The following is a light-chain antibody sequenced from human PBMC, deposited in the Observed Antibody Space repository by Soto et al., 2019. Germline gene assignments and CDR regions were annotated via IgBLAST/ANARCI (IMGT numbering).Light chain of an antibody. V-gene: IGKV1-5*01. CDR3: QQYNSYWWT. CDR1: QSISSW. CDR2: DAY. J-gene: IGKJ1*01. Sequence: DIQMTQSPSTLSASVGDRVTITCRASQSISSWLAWYQQKPGKAPKLLIYDAYSLESGVPSRFSGSGSGTEFTLTIRSLQPDDFATYSCQQYNSYWWTFGQGAQVDI.